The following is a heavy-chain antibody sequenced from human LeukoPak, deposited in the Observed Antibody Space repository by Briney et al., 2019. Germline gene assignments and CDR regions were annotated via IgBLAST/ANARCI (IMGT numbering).Heavy chain of an antibody. V-gene: IGHV4-39*01. J-gene: IGHJ4*02. Sequence: SETLSLTCTVSGGSISSSSYYWGWIRQPPGKGLEWIGSIYYSGSTYYNPSLKSRVTISVDASKNQFSLKLSSVTAADTAVYYCARQGDPADYWGQGTLVTVSS. CDR1: GGSISSSSYY. CDR2: IYYSGST. D-gene: IGHD2-21*02. CDR3: ARQGDPADY.